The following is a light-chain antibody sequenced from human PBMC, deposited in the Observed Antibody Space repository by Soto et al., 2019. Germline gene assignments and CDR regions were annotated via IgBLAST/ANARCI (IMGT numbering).Light chain of an antibody. V-gene: IGKV3-15*01. CDR1: QSVSSN. Sequence: EIVMTQSPATLSVSPGERATLSCRASQSVSSNLAWYQQKPRQAPRLLIYGASTKATGIPARFSGSGSGTEFTLTISSLQSEDFAVYYCQQYNNWPPTFGQGTKVEIK. CDR3: QQYNNWPPT. CDR2: GAS. J-gene: IGKJ1*01.